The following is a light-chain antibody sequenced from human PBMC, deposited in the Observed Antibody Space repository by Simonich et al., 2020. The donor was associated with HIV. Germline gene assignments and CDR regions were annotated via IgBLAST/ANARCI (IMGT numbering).Light chain of an antibody. CDR1: HSILFHSNNKNY. V-gene: IGKV4-1*01. Sequence: DIVMTQSPDSLAVSLGEWATINCNSSHSILFHSNNKNYFAWFQQKPGQPPNLLLYWASTRESGVPDRFSGSGSGTDFTLTISSLQAEDVAVYYCQQYYTPPWTFGQRTKVEIK. J-gene: IGKJ1*01. CDR2: WAS. CDR3: QQYYTPPWT.